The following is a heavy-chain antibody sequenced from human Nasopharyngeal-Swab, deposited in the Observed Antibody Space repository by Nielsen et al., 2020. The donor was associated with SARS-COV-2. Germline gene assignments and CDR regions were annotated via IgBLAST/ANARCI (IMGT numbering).Heavy chain of an antibody. Sequence: SGPTLVKPTETLTLTCTVSGFSLSNGRLGVSWIRQPPGKALEWLAHIFSNDEKSFSTSLKSRLTIPKDTSKSQVVLTMTNMDPVDTATYSCARTLLAAGGYYYYGMDVWGQGTTVTVSS. CDR2: IFSNDEK. CDR1: GFSLSNGRLG. D-gene: IGHD6-13*01. V-gene: IGHV2-26*01. CDR3: ARTLLAAGGYYYYGMDV. J-gene: IGHJ6*02.